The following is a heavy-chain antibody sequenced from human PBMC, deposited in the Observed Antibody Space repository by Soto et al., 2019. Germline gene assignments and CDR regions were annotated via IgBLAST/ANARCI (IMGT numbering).Heavy chain of an antibody. CDR3: ARDLRYCSGGTCYLYYYGMDV. Sequence: EVQLVESGGGLIQPGTSLRLSCAASGFTFSNFWMHWVRQAPGKGLVWVARINSDGSSTSYADSVKGRFTISRDNATNTLYVQMNSLRAEDTAVYYCARDLRYCSGGTCYLYYYGMDVWGPGTTVTVSS. D-gene: IGHD2-15*01. CDR2: INSDGSST. CDR1: GFTFSNFW. J-gene: IGHJ6*02. V-gene: IGHV3-74*01.